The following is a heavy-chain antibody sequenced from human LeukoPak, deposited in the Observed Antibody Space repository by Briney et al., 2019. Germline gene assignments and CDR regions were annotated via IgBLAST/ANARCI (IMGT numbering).Heavy chain of an antibody. V-gene: IGHV3-7*01. CDR3: ARDSDYYDSSGYYYFDY. Sequence: PGGSLRLSCAASGFTLSSYWMSWVRQAPGKGLEWVANIKQDGSEKYYVDSVKGRFTISRDNAKNSLYLQMNSLRAEDTAVYYCARDSDYYDSSGYYYFDYWGQGTLVTVSS. CDR2: IKQDGSEK. J-gene: IGHJ4*02. D-gene: IGHD3-22*01. CDR1: GFTLSSYW.